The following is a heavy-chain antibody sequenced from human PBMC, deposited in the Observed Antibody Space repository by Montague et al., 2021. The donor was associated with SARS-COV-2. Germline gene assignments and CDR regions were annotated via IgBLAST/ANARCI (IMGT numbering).Heavy chain of an antibody. Sequence: SLRLSCAASGFTFSGSPVSWVRQAPGAGLEWVSVIHSAGRRSYYGHSVEGRFTISRDNSKNTVYLQMNNLRAEDTAVYYCAKVGDIMAGFSLVNLVHWGQGILVIVSS. CDR2: IHSAGRRS. J-gene: IGHJ4*02. CDR3: AKVGDIMAGFSLVNLVH. CDR1: GFTFSGSP. V-gene: IGHV3-23*03. D-gene: IGHD3-9*01.